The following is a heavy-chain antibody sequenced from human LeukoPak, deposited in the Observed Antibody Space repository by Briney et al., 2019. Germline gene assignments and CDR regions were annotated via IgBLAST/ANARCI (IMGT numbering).Heavy chain of an antibody. V-gene: IGHV4-39*01. J-gene: IGHJ4*02. Sequence: SETLSLTCTVSGGSISSSSYYWGWIRQPPGKGLEWIASIHYSGSIYYNPSLKSRVTISVDTSKNQFSLRLSSVTAADTAVYYCARASSSWYDYWGQGTLVTVSS. CDR2: IHYSGSI. CDR1: GGSISSSSYY. D-gene: IGHD6-13*01. CDR3: ARASSSWYDY.